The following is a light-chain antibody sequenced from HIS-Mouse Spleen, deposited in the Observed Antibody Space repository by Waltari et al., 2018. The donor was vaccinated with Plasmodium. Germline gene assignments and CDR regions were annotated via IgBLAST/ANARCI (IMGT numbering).Light chain of an antibody. V-gene: IGLV3-10*01. CDR1: ALPKKY. CDR2: EDS. Sequence: SYELTQPPSVSVSPGQTARITCSGDALPKKYDYWYQQKSGQAPVLVIYEDSKRPSGVPVGLSGSRLGTNATLNISGAQVEDEADYYCYSTDSSGNHRVVGGGTKLTVL. J-gene: IGLJ3*02. CDR3: YSTDSSGNHRV.